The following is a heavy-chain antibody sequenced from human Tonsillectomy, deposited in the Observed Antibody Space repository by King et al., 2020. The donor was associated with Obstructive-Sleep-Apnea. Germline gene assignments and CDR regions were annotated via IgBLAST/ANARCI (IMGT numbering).Heavy chain of an antibody. Sequence: VQLVESGGGLVRPGGSLRLSCAASGLTFKNYALSWVRQAPGKGLEWVSGINGAGNVPPYADSVMGRFTISRDNSKSTLFLQMDSLRDEDTAIYFCANGNWNDPIVGWGQGTLVIVSS. CDR1: GLTFKNYA. D-gene: IGHD1-1*01. V-gene: IGHV3-23*04. J-gene: IGHJ4*02. CDR2: INGAGNVP. CDR3: ANGNWNDPIVG.